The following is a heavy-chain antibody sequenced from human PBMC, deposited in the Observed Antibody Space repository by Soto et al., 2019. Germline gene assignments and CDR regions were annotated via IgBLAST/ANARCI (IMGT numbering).Heavy chain of an antibody. CDR1: GYTFTSYG. V-gene: IGHV1-18*01. Sequence: VLLVQSGAEVKKPGASVKVSCKASGYTFTSYGISWVRQAPGQGLVWMGWITPLKGDTQHSQKFQGRVIMTTDTSTSTADVERRSRPSDDTAVYYCAKDSGARPEYVQDWGQGTLVTVSS. CDR2: ITPLKGDT. D-gene: IGHD4-17*01. J-gene: IGHJ1*01. CDR3: AKDSGARPEYVQD.